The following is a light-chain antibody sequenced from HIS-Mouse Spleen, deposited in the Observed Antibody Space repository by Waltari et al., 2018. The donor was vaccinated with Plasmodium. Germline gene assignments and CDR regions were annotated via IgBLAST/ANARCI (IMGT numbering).Light chain of an antibody. J-gene: IGKJ4*01. CDR1: QGISSA. CDR2: DAS. Sequence: GDRVTITCRASQGISSALACYQQKPGKAPKLLIYDASSLESGVPSRFSGSGSGTDFTLTISSLQPEDFATYYCQQFNSYPLTFGGGTKVEIK. V-gene: IGKV1-13*02. CDR3: QQFNSYPLT.